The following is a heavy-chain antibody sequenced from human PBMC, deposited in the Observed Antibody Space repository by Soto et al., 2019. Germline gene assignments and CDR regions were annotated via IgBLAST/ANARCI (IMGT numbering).Heavy chain of an antibody. CDR3: ARGDSSGWYGAEYFQH. D-gene: IGHD6-19*01. CDR1: GYTFTGYY. CDR2: INPNSGGT. J-gene: IGHJ1*01. Sequence: QVQLVQSGAEVKKPGASVKVSCKASGYTFTGYYMHWVQQAPGQGLEWMGWINPNSGGTNYAQKFQGWVTMTRDTSISTAYMELSRLRSDDTAVYYCARGDSSGWYGAEYFQHWGQGTLVTVSS. V-gene: IGHV1-2*04.